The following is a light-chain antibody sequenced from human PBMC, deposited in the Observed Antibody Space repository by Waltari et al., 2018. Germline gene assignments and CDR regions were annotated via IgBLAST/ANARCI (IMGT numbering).Light chain of an antibody. CDR2: QDN. Sequence: SYELTQPPSVSVSPGQTASITCSGDTLGDKYACWYQQKPGQSPVLVIYQDNNRPSGIPERFSGSNSGNTATLTIRGTQAMDEADYYCQAWDSSTAIFGGGTKLTVL. CDR3: QAWDSSTAI. J-gene: IGLJ2*01. V-gene: IGLV3-1*01. CDR1: TLGDKY.